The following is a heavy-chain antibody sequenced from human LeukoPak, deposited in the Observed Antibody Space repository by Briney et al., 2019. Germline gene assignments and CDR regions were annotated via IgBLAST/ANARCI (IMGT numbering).Heavy chain of an antibody. CDR3: AGRDFDY. D-gene: IGHD1-26*01. J-gene: IGHJ4*02. CDR1: GFTFSNAW. Sequence: GSLRLSCAASGFTFSNAWMSWVRKPPGKGLEWIGEINHSGSTNYNPSLKSRVTISVDTSKNQFSLKLSSVTAADTAVYYCAGRDFDYWGQGTLVTVSS. V-gene: IGHV4-34*08. CDR2: INHSGST.